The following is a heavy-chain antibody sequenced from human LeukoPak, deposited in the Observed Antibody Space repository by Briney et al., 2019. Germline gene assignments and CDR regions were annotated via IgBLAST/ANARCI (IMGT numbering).Heavy chain of an antibody. CDR3: ARGYPYYDFWSGYLSPNWFDP. CDR1: GGSFSGYY. Sequence: SETLSPTCAVYGGSFSGYYWSWIRQPPGKGLEWIGEINHSGSTNYNPSLKSRVTISVDTSKNQFSLKLSSVTAADTAVYYCARGYPYYDFWSGYLSPNWFDPWGQGTLVTVSS. J-gene: IGHJ5*02. D-gene: IGHD3-3*01. CDR2: INHSGST. V-gene: IGHV4-34*01.